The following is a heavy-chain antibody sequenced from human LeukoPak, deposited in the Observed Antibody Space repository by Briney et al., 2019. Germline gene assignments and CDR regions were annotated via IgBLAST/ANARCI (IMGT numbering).Heavy chain of an antibody. CDR1: GFTVSSNY. CDR2: ISSSSSTI. Sequence: GGSLRLSCAASGFTVSSNYMSWVRQAPGKGLEWVSYISSSSSTIYYADSVKGRFTISRDNAKNSLYLQMNSLRDEDTAVYYCARDHRSRITMVRGVIDCIDYWGQGTLVTVSS. D-gene: IGHD3-10*01. J-gene: IGHJ4*02. CDR3: ARDHRSRITMVRGVIDCIDY. V-gene: IGHV3-48*02.